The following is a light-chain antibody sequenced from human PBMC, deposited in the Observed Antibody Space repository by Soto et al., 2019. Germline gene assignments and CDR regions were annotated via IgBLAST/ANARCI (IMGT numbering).Light chain of an antibody. CDR3: QQYHSYPFT. CDR1: QSISSY. J-gene: IGKJ4*01. Sequence: DIQMTQSPSTLSASVGDTVTITCRASQSISSYLAWYRQTPGKAPKLLIHKASSLESGLPSRFSGSGSGTEFTRNVSSLQPDDFATYYCQQYHSYPFTFGGGTKVEIK. V-gene: IGKV1-5*03. CDR2: KAS.